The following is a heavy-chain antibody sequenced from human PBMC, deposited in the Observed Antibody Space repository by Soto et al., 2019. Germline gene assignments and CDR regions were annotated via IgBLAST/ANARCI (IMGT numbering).Heavy chain of an antibody. D-gene: IGHD3-22*01. J-gene: IGHJ5*02. CDR3: ARDRGHYYDSSGYWNWFDP. Sequence: GASVKVSCKASGYTFTGYYLHWVRQAPGQGLEWMGWINPNSGGTNYAQKFQGRVTMTRDTSISTAYMELSRLRSDDTAVYYRARDRGHYYDSSGYWNWFDPWGQGTLVTVSS. CDR1: GYTFTGYY. CDR2: INPNSGGT. V-gene: IGHV1-2*02.